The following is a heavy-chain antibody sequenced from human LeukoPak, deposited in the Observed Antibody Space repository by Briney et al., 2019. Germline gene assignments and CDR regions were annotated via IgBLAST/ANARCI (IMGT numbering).Heavy chain of an antibody. D-gene: IGHD1-26*01. V-gene: IGHV3-30-3*01. J-gene: IGHJ4*02. CDR1: GFTFSSYA. CDR2: ISYDGSNK. Sequence: GGSLRLSCAASGFTFSSYAMHWVRQAPGKGLEWVAVISYDGSNKYYADSVKGRFTISRDNSKNTLYLQMNSLRAEDTAVYYCATGSIVGAPPYFDYWGQGTLVTVSS. CDR3: ATGSIVGAPPYFDY.